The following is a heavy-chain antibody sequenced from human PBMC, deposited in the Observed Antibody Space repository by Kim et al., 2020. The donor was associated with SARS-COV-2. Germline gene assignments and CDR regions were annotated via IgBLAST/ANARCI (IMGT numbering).Heavy chain of an antibody. CDR2: IRASAETT. CDR1: GFTLTNNA. Sequence: GGSLRLSCAASGFTLTNNAMSWVRQAPGRGLEWVSTIRASAETTSYAVSVNGRFTISRDSAKHTLYLQRNTLRADDTAVYYCAKDRRGSGCPVFDVW. D-gene: IGHD6-19*01. V-gene: IGHV3-23*01. CDR3: AKDRRGSGCPVFDV. J-gene: IGHJ3*01.